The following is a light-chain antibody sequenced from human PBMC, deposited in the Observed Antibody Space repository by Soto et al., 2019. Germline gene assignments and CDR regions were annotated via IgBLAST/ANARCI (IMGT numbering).Light chain of an antibody. J-gene: IGLJ2*01. V-gene: IGLV1-40*01. CDR1: SSNIGSGYA. CDR3: QSYDSSLSGLV. Sequence: QLVLTQPPSVSGAPGQRVTISCTGSSSNIGSGYAVNWYQQLPGTAPKLFIFDNNNRPSGVPDRFSGSKSATSASLAITGLQTEDEADYYCQSYDSSLSGLVFGGGTKVTVL. CDR2: DNN.